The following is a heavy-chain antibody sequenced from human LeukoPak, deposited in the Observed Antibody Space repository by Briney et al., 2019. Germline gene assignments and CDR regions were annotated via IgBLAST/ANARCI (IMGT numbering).Heavy chain of an antibody. Sequence: GSLRLSCAASGFTFSRYWMHWVRQVPGKGLVWVSRIKSDGSTNYADYVKGRFTISRDNAKNTVSLQMNSLRAEDTGVYYCARAPAEIGGYYPEYFRHWGQGTLVTVHS. CDR3: ARAPAEIGGYYPEYFRH. CDR2: IKSDGST. J-gene: IGHJ1*01. V-gene: IGHV3-74*01. CDR1: GFTFSRYW. D-gene: IGHD3-22*01.